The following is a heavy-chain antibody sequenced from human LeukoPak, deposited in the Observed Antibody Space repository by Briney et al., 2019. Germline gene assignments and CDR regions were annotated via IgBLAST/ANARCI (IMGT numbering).Heavy chain of an antibody. CDR1: GGSISSYY. V-gene: IGHV4-59*01. Sequence: SETQSLTCTVSGGSISSYYWSWIRQPPGKGLEWIGYIYYSGSTNYNPSLKSRVTISVDTSKNQFSLKLTSVTAADTAVYYCARSPGGTGSFDIWGQGTMVTVSS. CDR3: ARSPGGTGSFDI. D-gene: IGHD1-1*01. J-gene: IGHJ3*02. CDR2: IYYSGST.